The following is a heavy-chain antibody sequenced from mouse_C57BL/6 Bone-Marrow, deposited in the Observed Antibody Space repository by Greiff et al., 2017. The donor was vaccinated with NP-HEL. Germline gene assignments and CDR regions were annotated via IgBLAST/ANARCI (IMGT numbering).Heavy chain of an antibody. CDR3: ARDDGYYVWFAY. CDR2: IDPTGGGT. Sequence: QVQLQQPGAELVKPGSSVKLSCKASGYTFTSYWMHWVKQRPRRGLEWIGKIDPTGGGTQYNAKLQDKATLTVDTPSSTDYMQLSSLTSEDSAFYYCARDDGYYVWFAYWGQGTLVTVSA. D-gene: IGHD2-3*01. CDR1: GYTFTSYW. V-gene: IGHV1-72*01. J-gene: IGHJ3*01.